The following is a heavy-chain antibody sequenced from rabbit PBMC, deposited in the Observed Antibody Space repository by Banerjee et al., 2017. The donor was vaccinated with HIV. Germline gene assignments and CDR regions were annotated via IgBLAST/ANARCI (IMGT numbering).Heavy chain of an antibody. V-gene: IGHV1S40*01. CDR3: ARDDL. Sequence: WIACIDTGSTNTYYASWAKGRFTISKTSSTTVTLQMTSLTAADTATYFCARDDLWGQGTLVTVS. CDR2: IDTGSTNT. J-gene: IGHJ4*01.